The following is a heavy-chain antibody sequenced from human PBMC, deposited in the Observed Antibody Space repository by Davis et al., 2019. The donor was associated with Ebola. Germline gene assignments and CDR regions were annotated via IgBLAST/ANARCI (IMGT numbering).Heavy chain of an antibody. J-gene: IGHJ1*01. CDR3: AKEGNGGGSYYVKYFQY. CDR1: GFTVSSHY. V-gene: IGHV3-53*01. D-gene: IGHD1-26*01. CDR2: IYSGRST. Sequence: GGSLRLSCPPSGFTVSSHYMSWVRKAPGKGLEWVSVIYSGRSTYYADSVKGRFTISKDHSMNTLYLQMNSLRAENTAVYYWAKEGNGGGSYYVKYFQYWGQGTLVTVSS.